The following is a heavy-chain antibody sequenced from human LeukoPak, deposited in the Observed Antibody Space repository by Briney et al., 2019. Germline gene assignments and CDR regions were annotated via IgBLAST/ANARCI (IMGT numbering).Heavy chain of an antibody. Sequence: GQSLRLSCAASGFTFSSYSMHWVRQAPGKGLVWVSRINIDGGRTSYTESVKGRLTISRDNAMNRLYVQTNRLRAEEPAVTYCARARVDFYYCGQGALVTASS. CDR2: INIDGGRT. V-gene: IGHV3-74*01. J-gene: IGHJ4*02. CDR3: ARARVDFYY. CDR1: GFTFSSYS.